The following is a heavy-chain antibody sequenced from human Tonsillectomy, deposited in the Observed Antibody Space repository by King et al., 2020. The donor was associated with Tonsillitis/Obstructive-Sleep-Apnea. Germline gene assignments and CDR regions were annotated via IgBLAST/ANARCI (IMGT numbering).Heavy chain of an antibody. Sequence: QLVQSGAEVKKSGASVKVFCKASGYTFTSYYIHWVRQAPGQGLEWMGIIIPSGGSTSYAQKFQGRVTMTRDTSTSTVYMELSSLRSEDTAVYYCARVGNGSEDYWGQGTLVTVSS. CDR2: IIPSGGST. CDR3: ARVGNGSEDY. CDR1: GYTFTSYY. D-gene: IGHD1-26*01. V-gene: IGHV1-46*01. J-gene: IGHJ4*02.